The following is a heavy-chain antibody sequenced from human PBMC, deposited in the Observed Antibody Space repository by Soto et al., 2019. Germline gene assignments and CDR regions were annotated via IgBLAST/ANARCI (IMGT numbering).Heavy chain of an antibody. V-gene: IGHV3-23*01. CDR1: GFTFSIYA. CDR3: AKDAPGSGWLSDY. CDR2: ISGNGGT. D-gene: IGHD3-22*01. Sequence: EVQLLESGGGLVQPGGSLRLSCAASGFTFSIYAMSWVRQVPGKGLEWVSTISGNGGTSYADFVRSRFTISRDNSKNTLYLQMNSLRVDDTAIYYCAKDAPGSGWLSDYWGQGTLVTVSS. J-gene: IGHJ4*02.